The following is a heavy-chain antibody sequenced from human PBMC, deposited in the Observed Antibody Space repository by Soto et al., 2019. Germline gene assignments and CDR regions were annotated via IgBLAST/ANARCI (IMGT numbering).Heavy chain of an antibody. Sequence: EVQLLESGGDLGQPGGSLRLSCAASGFTFSSYSMFWVRQAPGRGLEWVSTITGGGDGTSYAVSVKGRFTVSRDNSKNTLFLQMDSLRAEDTAVYYCAKKYCSGSNSYPPSFDYWGQGTLVTVSS. J-gene: IGHJ4*02. CDR1: GFTFSSYS. CDR2: ITGGGDGT. CDR3: AKKYCSGSNSYPPSFDY. D-gene: IGHD2-15*01. V-gene: IGHV3-23*01.